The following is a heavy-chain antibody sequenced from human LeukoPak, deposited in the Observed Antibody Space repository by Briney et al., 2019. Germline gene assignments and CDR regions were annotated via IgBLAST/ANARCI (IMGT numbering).Heavy chain of an antibody. Sequence: GRSLRLSCAASGFTFDDYAMHWVRQAPGKGLEWVSGISWNSGSTGYADSVKGRFTISRDNAKNSLYLQMNSLRAEDTALYYCAKAYYGDYDRLSFDYWGQGTLVTVSS. J-gene: IGHJ4*02. CDR2: ISWNSGST. CDR3: AKAYYGDYDRLSFDY. D-gene: IGHD4-17*01. CDR1: GFTFDDYA. V-gene: IGHV3-9*01.